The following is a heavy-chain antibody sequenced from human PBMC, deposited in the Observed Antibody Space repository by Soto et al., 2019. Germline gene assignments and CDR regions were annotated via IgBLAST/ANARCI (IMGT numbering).Heavy chain of an antibody. D-gene: IGHD3-3*01. Sequence: GESLKISCKGSGYSFTSYWIGWVRQMPGKGLEWMGVIYPGDSDTRYSPSFQGQVTISADKSISTAYLQWSSLKASDTAMYYCARTTYYDFWSGYYKSQYYYYGMDVWGQGTTVTVSS. CDR1: GYSFTSYW. CDR2: IYPGDSDT. V-gene: IGHV5-51*01. CDR3: ARTTYYDFWSGYYKSQYYYYGMDV. J-gene: IGHJ6*02.